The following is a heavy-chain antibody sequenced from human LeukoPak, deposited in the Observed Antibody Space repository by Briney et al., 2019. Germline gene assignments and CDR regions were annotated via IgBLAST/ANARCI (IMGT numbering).Heavy chain of an antibody. CDR2: INPSGGSP. V-gene: IGHV1-46*01. CDR3: ARDTGSLDY. CDR1: GYTFTSNF. D-gene: IGHD1-1*01. J-gene: IGHJ4*02. Sequence: ASVKVSCKASGYTFTSNFIHWVRQAPGQGLEWMGIINPSGGSPTYAQRFQGRVTMTRDPSTSTVYMELSSLRSEDTAVYYCARDTGSLDYWGQGSLVTVSS.